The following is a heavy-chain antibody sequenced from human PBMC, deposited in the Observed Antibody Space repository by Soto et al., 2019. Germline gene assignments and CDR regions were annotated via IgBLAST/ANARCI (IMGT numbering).Heavy chain of an antibody. CDR2: ISSSGSII. D-gene: IGHD3-22*01. CDR1: GFTFSDYY. Sequence: GGSLRLSCAASGFTFSDYYMRLIRQAPGKGLECVSYISSSGSIIYYADSVKGRFTISRDNAKSSLYLQMTSLRAEDTAVYYCARDLGYYESSGYLVYWGQGTLVNVCS. CDR3: ARDLGYYESSGYLVY. J-gene: IGHJ4*02. V-gene: IGHV3-11*01.